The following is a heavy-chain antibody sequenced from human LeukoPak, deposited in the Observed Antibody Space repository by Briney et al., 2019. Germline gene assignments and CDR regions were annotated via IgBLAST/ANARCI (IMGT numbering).Heavy chain of an antibody. D-gene: IGHD6-13*01. CDR1: GFTFSSYS. Sequence: GGSLRLSCAASGFTFSSYSMNWVRQAPGKGLEWVSSISSSSSYIYYADSVKGRFTISRDNAKNSLYLQMNSLRAEDTAVYYCARDRRAALDALDIWGQGTMVTVSS. V-gene: IGHV3-21*01. CDR3: ARDRRAALDALDI. J-gene: IGHJ3*02. CDR2: ISSSSSYI.